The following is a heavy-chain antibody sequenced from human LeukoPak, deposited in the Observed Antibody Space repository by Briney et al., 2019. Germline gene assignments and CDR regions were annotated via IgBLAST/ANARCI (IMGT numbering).Heavy chain of an antibody. V-gene: IGHV4-61*08. CDR1: GGSISTDASY. J-gene: IGHJ5*02. Sequence: PSETLSLTCTVSGGSISTDASYWAWIRQPPGKGLEWIGYIYYSGSTNYNPSLKSRVTISVDTSKNQFSLKLSSVTAADTAVYYCARVGRGYSSGFNWFDPWGQGTLVTVSS. CDR2: IYYSGST. CDR3: ARVGRGYSSGFNWFDP. D-gene: IGHD6-19*01.